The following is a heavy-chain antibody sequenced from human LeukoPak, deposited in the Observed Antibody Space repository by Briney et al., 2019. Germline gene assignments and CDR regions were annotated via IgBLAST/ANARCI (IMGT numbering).Heavy chain of an antibody. D-gene: IGHD3-22*01. J-gene: IGHJ4*02. CDR2: ISAGGGST. CDR1: GFTFTSYA. CDR3: AKAPYDSSGALDY. V-gene: IGHV3-23*01. Sequence: PGGSLRLSCAASGFTFTSYAMTWVRQAPRKGLEWVSAISAGGGSTYYADSVKGRFTIARDNSKNTLSLQMDSLRAEDTAVYYCAKAPYDSSGALDYWGQGTLATVSS.